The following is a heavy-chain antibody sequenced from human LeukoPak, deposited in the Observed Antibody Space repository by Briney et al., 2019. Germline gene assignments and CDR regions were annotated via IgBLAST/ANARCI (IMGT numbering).Heavy chain of an antibody. CDR3: ARTYSGYDWGPYDY. CDR2: KDYSGST. V-gene: IGHV4-59*01. CDR1: GGSISRYY. Sequence: SETLSLTCTVSGGSISRYYWSWIRQPPGKGLEWIGYKDYSGSTNYNRSLKSRVTISVDTSKNQFSLKLSSVTAADTAVYYCARTYSGYDWGPYDYWGQGTLVTVSS. D-gene: IGHD5-12*01. J-gene: IGHJ4*02.